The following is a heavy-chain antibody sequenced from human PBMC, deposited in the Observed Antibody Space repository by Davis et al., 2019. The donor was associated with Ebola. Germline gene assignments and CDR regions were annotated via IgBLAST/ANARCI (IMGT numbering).Heavy chain of an antibody. D-gene: IGHD3-9*01. V-gene: IGHV3-30-3*01. Sequence: GESLKISCAASGFTFSSYAMHWVRQAPGKGLEWVAVISYDGSNKYYADSVKGRFTISRDNSKNTLYLQMNSLRAEDTAVYYCARVDYDILTSNWYFDLWGRGTLVTVSS. CDR3: ARVDYDILTSNWYFDL. CDR1: GFTFSSYA. J-gene: IGHJ2*01. CDR2: ISYDGSNK.